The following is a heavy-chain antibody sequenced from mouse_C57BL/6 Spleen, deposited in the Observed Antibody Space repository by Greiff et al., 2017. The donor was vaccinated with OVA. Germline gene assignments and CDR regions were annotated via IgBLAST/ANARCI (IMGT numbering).Heavy chain of an antibody. Sequence: QVQLQQPGTELVKPGASVKLSCKASGYTFTSYWMHWVKQRPGQGLEWIGNINPSNGGTNYTEKVKSKATLTVDKSSSTTYMQLSSLTSEDSAVYYCARDGGYDYDGFAYWGQGTLVTVSA. V-gene: IGHV1-53*01. CDR3: ARDGGYDYDGFAY. CDR1: GYTFTSYW. D-gene: IGHD2-4*01. CDR2: INPSNGGT. J-gene: IGHJ3*01.